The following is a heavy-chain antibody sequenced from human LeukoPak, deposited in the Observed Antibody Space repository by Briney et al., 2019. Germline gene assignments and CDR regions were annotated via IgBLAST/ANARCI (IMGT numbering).Heavy chain of an antibody. V-gene: IGHV7-4-1*02. J-gene: IGHJ3*02. CDR1: GYSFTSYA. CDR2: INTNTEDP. Sequence: GASVKISCKASGYSFTSYAMNWVRQATGQGLEWMGWINTNTEDPTYAQGFTGRFVFSLDTSVSTAYLQISNLTSEDTAVYYCATDPVGATHGFDIWGQGIMVTVSS. D-gene: IGHD1-26*01. CDR3: ATDPVGATHGFDI.